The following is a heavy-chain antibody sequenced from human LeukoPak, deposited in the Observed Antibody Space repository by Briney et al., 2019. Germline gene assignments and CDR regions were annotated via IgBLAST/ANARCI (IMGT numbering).Heavy chain of an antibody. CDR1: AFTFNTFDNFA. Sequence: SGGSLRLSCSVSAFTFNTFDNFAMNWVRQAPGKGLEWVAAISGSGGSPYYADSVKGRFTISRDNSKNTLYLQMNSLRAEDTAVYYCAKRGRYCNNTSCYNDAFDIWGQGTMVTVSS. V-gene: IGHV3-23*01. CDR3: AKRGRYCNNTSCYNDAFDI. J-gene: IGHJ3*02. CDR2: ISGSGGSP. D-gene: IGHD2-2*01.